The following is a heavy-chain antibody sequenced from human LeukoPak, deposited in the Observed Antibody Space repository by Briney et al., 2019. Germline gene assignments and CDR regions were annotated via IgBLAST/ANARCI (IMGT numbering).Heavy chain of an antibody. Sequence: GGSLRLSCAASGFTFSSYWMHWGRQAPGKGLVWVSRINSGGSSTSYADSVKGRFTISRDNAKNTLYLQMNSLRAEDTAVYYCARAERWLQFADYWGQGTLVTVSS. V-gene: IGHV3-74*01. CDR3: ARAERWLQFADY. J-gene: IGHJ4*02. D-gene: IGHD5-24*01. CDR2: INSGGSST. CDR1: GFTFSSYW.